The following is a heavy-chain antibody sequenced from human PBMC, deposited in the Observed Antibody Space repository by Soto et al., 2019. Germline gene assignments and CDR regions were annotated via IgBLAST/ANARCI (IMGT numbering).Heavy chain of an antibody. Sequence: EVQLVESGGGLVQPGGSLRLSCAASGFTFRTHSMKWVRQAPGKGLEWVSYISSSSSTIYNADSVKGRFTISRDNAKNLLYLQINSLRDKDTAVYYCARVPVYTSGWSDYWGQGTLVTVSS. CDR2: ISSSSSTI. CDR1: GFTFRTHS. CDR3: ARVPVYTSGWSDY. D-gene: IGHD6-19*01. J-gene: IGHJ4*02. V-gene: IGHV3-48*02.